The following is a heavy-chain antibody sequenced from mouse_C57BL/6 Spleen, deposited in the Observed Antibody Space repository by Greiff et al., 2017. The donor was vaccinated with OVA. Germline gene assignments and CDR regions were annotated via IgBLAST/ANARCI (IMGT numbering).Heavy chain of an antibody. CDR1: GYAFTNYL. Sequence: VQLQQSGAELVRPGTSVKVSCKASGYAFTNYLIEWVKQRPGQGLEWIGVINPGSGGTNYNEKFKGKATLTADKSSSTAYMQRSSLTSEDSAVYFCAAYYSNYGFCFDYWGQGTTLTVSS. CDR2: INPGSGGT. CDR3: AAYYSNYGFCFDY. V-gene: IGHV1-54*01. D-gene: IGHD2-5*01. J-gene: IGHJ2*01.